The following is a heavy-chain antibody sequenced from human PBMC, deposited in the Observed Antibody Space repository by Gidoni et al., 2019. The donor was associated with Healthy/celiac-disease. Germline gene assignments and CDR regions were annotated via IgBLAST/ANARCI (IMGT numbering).Heavy chain of an antibody. J-gene: IGHJ4*02. CDR2: ISADNGNT. CDR3: ARAHRSIRTIYDSSGYYYDFRPTDFDY. Sequence: QVQLVQSGAEVKKPGASGKVSCKASGYTFTSYGISWGRQAPGQGLEWMGWISADNGNTNYAQTLPGRVTMTTATSTSTAYMELRSLRSDDTAVYYCARAHRSIRTIYDSSGYYYDFRPTDFDYWGQGTLVTVSS. D-gene: IGHD3-22*01. CDR1: GYTFTSYG. V-gene: IGHV1-18*01.